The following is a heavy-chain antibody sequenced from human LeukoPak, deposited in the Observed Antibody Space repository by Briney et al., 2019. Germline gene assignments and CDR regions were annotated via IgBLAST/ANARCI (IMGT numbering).Heavy chain of an antibody. V-gene: IGHV3-7*03. Sequence: GGSLRLSCAASGFTFSSYWMSWGRQAPGKGLEWVASIKKDGSEKNYVDSVKGRFTISRDNAKNSLYLQMNSLRAEDTAIYYCARQRTVDVWGKGTTVIASS. J-gene: IGHJ6*04. CDR3: ARQRTVDV. CDR2: IKKDGSEK. CDR1: GFTFSSYW.